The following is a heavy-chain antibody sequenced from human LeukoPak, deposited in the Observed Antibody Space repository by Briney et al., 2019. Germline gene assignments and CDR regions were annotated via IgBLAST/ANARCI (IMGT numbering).Heavy chain of an antibody. D-gene: IGHD2-21*02. CDR2: IYHSGST. CDR1: GGSISSGGYS. J-gene: IGHJ4*02. Sequence: PSQTLSLTCAVSGGSISSGGYSWSWIRQPPGKGLEWIGYIYHSGSTYYNPSLKSRVTISVDRSKNQFSLKLSSVTAADTAVYYCAREPPERDCGGDCYDYWGQGTLVTVSS. V-gene: IGHV4-30-2*01. CDR3: AREPPERDCGGDCYDY.